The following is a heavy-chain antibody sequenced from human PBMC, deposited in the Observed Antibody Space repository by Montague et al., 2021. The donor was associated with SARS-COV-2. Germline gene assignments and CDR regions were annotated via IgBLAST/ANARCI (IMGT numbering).Heavy chain of an antibody. CDR3: ATLSRRTAAGTRDYCGLDV. CDR2: IFHSGTI. CDR1: GDSISTSTW. J-gene: IGHJ6*02. V-gene: IGHV4-4*02. Sequence: SETLSLTCRVSGDSISTSTWWSWVRQTPGKGLEWIGEIFHSGTIXYNPPLKSRVSISVDKSNNQFSLRLSSLIAAETAVYYCATLSRRTAAGTRDYCGLDVWGQGTTVVVSS. D-gene: IGHD6-13*01.